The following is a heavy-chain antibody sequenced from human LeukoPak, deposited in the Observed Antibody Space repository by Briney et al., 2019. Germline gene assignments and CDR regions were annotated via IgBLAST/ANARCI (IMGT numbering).Heavy chain of an antibody. CDR3: AKSLSSGYYYGPGPLDY. CDR2: ISGSGGST. D-gene: IGHD3-22*01. CDR1: GFTFSSYW. Sequence: GGSLRLSCAASGFTFSSYWMSWVRQAPGKGLEWVSAISGSGGSTYYADSVKGRFTISRDNSKNTLYLQMNSLRAEDTAVYYCAKSLSSGYYYGPGPLDYWGQGTLVTVSS. J-gene: IGHJ4*02. V-gene: IGHV3-23*01.